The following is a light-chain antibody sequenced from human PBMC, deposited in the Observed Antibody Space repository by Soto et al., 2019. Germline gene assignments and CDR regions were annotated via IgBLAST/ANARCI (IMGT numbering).Light chain of an antibody. Sequence: EIVLTQSPGTLSLSPGERATLSCRASQSVSSNYLAWYQQKPGQAPRLLIYGASSRATGIPDRFSGSGSGTDFTLTVSRLEPEDFAEYYCQQYGSSPRAFGRGTKLEIK. CDR3: QQYGSSPRA. V-gene: IGKV3-20*01. CDR2: GAS. J-gene: IGKJ2*01. CDR1: QSVSSNY.